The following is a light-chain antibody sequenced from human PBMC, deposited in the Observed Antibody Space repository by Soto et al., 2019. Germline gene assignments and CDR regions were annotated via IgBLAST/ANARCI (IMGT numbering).Light chain of an antibody. CDR3: NSYTTSSTWV. Sequence: QAVETQPASVSGSPGQSITISCTGTSSDVGGYNYVSWFQQHPDKAPKLMIYEVSNRPSGVSNRFSGSKSGNTASLTISGLQAEDEADYYCNSYTTSSTWVFGTGTKLTVL. CDR1: SSDVGGYNY. V-gene: IGLV2-14*01. CDR2: EVS. J-gene: IGLJ1*01.